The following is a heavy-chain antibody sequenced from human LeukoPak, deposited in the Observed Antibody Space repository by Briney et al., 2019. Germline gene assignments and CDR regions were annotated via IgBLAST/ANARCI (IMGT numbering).Heavy chain of an antibody. CDR1: GVSFSGYY. CDR2: INHSGST. V-gene: IGHV4-34*01. J-gene: IGHJ4*02. CDR3: ARGGKQWLIRRLDY. D-gene: IGHD6-19*01. Sequence: SETLSLTCAVYGVSFSGYYWSWIRQPPGKGLEWIGEINHSGSTNYNPSLKSRVTISVDTSKNQFSLKLSSVTAADTAVYYCARGGKQWLIRRLDYWGQGTLVTVSS.